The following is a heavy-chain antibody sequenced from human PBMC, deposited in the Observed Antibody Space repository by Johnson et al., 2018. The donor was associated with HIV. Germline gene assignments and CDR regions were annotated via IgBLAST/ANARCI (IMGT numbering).Heavy chain of an antibody. CDR3: AKDIYYDSSDYYSVGAFDI. CDR1: GFTFSSYA. CDR2: ISGRGGST. Sequence: VQLVESGGGVVRPGGSLRLSCAASGFTFSSYAMSWVRQAPGKGLEWVSGISGRGGSTYYADSVKGRFTISRDNSKNTLYLQMRSLRAEDTAVYYCAKDIYYDSSDYYSVGAFDIWGQGTMVTVSS. J-gene: IGHJ3*02. V-gene: IGHV3-23*04. D-gene: IGHD3-22*01.